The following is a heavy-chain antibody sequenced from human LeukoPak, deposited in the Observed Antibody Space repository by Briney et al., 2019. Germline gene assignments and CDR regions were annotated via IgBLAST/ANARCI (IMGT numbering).Heavy chain of an antibody. V-gene: IGHV3-21*01. J-gene: IGHJ6*02. Sequence: GGSLRLSCAASGFTFSSYSMNWVRQAPGKGLEWVSSISSSSSYIYYADLVKGRFTISRDNAKNSLYLQMNSLRAEDTAVYYCAREQQWLYYYYGMDVWGQGTTVTVSS. CDR2: ISSSSSYI. CDR3: AREQQWLYYYYGMDV. D-gene: IGHD6-19*01. CDR1: GFTFSSYS.